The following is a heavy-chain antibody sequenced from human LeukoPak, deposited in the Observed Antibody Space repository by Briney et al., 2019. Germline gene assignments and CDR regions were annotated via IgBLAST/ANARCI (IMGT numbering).Heavy chain of an antibody. CDR2: IYYSGST. CDR1: GASISSGGYY. V-gene: IGHV4-31*03. J-gene: IGHJ5*02. Sequence: PSETLSLTCTVSGASISSGGYYWSWIRQHPGKGLEWIGYIYYSGSTYYNPSLKSRVTISVDTSKNQFSLKLSSVTAADTAVYYCARRTGEAVWFDPWGQGTLVTVSS. CDR3: ARRTGEAVWFDP. D-gene: IGHD3-16*01.